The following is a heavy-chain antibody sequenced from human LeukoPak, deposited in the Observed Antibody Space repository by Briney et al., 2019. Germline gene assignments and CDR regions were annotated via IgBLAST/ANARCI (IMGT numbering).Heavy chain of an antibody. Sequence: GGSLRLSCAASGFTFSSYGMSWVRQAPGKGLEWVSAISGSDDGTYYADSVKGRFTISRDNSRNTLYLQMNTLRAEDTAVYFCAKSPVSSCRGSFCYPFDYWGQGNLVTVSS. J-gene: IGHJ4*02. CDR1: GFTFSSYG. D-gene: IGHD2-15*01. CDR3: AKSPVSSCRGSFCYPFDY. CDR2: ISGSDDGT. V-gene: IGHV3-23*01.